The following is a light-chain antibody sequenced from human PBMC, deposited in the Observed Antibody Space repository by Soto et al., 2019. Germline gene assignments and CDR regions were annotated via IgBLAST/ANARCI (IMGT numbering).Light chain of an antibody. Sequence: EIVLTQSPGTLSLSPGERATLSCRASQSVSSSYLAWYQQKPGQAPRLLIYGASSKAAGIPDRFSGSGSATDFTLTSSRLEPEDFAVYYCHQYDSSPLTFGGGTKVEIK. CDR1: QSVSSSY. V-gene: IGKV3-20*01. J-gene: IGKJ4*01. CDR3: HQYDSSPLT. CDR2: GAS.